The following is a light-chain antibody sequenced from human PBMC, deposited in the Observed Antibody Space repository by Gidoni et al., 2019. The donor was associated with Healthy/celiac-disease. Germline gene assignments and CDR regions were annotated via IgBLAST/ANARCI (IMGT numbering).Light chain of an antibody. V-gene: IGKV3-15*01. CDR1: QSVSSN. Sequence: EIVMTQSPATLSVSPGERATLSCRASQSVSSNLAWYQQKPGQAPRLLIYGASTRATGIPARFSGSGSGTEFTLTISSLQSEDFAVYYCQQYNNWLRTFXXXTKVEIK. CDR3: QQYNNWLRT. J-gene: IGKJ1*01. CDR2: GAS.